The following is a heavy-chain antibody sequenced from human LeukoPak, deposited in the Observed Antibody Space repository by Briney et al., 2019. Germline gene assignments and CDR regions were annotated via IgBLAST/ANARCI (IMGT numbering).Heavy chain of an antibody. J-gene: IGHJ4*02. V-gene: IGHV3-30*18. Sequence: GGFLRLSCAASGFTFSSSDMHWVRQAPGKGLEWVAVISYDATNKYYADSVKGRFTLSRDNSKNTLYLQTNTLRDEDTAVYYCAKASSNYFYYFEYWGQGTLVTVSS. D-gene: IGHD2/OR15-2a*01. CDR1: GFTFSSSD. CDR3: AKASSNYFYYFEY. CDR2: ISYDATNK.